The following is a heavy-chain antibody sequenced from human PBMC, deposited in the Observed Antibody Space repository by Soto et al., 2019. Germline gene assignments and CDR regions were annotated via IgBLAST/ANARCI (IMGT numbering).Heavy chain of an antibody. Sequence: SVKVSCKASGGTFSSYAISWVRQAPGQGLEWMGGIIHIFGTANYAQKFQGRVTITADESTSTAYMELSSLRSEDTAVYYCARERNVLRFLEWLLYKYGMDVWGQGTTVTVSS. J-gene: IGHJ6*02. CDR3: ARERNVLRFLEWLLYKYGMDV. CDR2: IIHIFGTA. V-gene: IGHV1-69*13. D-gene: IGHD3-3*01. CDR1: GGTFSSYA.